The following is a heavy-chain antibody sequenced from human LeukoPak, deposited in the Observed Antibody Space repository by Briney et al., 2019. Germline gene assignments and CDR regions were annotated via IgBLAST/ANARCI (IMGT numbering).Heavy chain of an antibody. CDR3: ARESRPIAASGRGAFDI. V-gene: IGHV1-46*01. J-gene: IGHJ3*02. Sequence: DSVKASCKASGYTLTNYFVHWVRQAPGQGLEWMGIINPSSGGTTYAQKFQGRVAMTSVTSTSTLYMELSSLRSEDTAIYYCARESRPIAASGRGAFDIWGQGTMVSVSS. CDR2: INPSSGGT. D-gene: IGHD6-13*01. CDR1: GYTLTNYF.